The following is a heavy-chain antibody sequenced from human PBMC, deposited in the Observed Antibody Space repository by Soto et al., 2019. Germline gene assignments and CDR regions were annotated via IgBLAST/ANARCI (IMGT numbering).Heavy chain of an antibody. CDR2: IYPGDSDT. CDR3: ARRNSIAAAGGGLYYYYGMDV. V-gene: IGHV5-51*01. J-gene: IGHJ6*02. CDR1: GYSFTSYW. D-gene: IGHD6-13*01. Sequence: PGESLKISCKGSGYSFTSYWIGWVRQMPGKGLEWMGIIYPGDSDTRYSPSFQGQVTISADKSISTAYLQWSSLKASDTAMYYCARRNSIAAAGGGLYYYYGMDVWGQGTTVTVSS.